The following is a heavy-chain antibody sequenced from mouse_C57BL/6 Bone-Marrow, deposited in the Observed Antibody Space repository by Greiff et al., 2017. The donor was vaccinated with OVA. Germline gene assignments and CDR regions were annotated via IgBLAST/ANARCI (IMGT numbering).Heavy chain of an antibody. V-gene: IGHV2-9*02. D-gene: IGHD2-4*01. J-gene: IGHJ3*01. Sequence: QVQLKQSGPGLVAPSQSLSITCTVSRFSLTSYGVHWVRQPPGKGLEWLGVIWAGGSTNYNSALMSRLSISKDNSKSQVFLKMNSLQTDDTAMYYCARGEGITTGREFAYWGQGTLVTVSA. CDR3: ARGEGITTGREFAY. CDR1: RFSLTSYG. CDR2: IWAGGST.